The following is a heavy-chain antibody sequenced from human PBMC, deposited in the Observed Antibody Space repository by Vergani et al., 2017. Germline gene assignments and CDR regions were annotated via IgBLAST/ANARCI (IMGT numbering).Heavy chain of an antibody. CDR2: IYSGGST. J-gene: IGHJ2*01. CDR3: AKDHYDFWSGYPNLSPFDL. Sequence: EVQLVETGGGLIQPGGSLRLSCAASGFTVSSNYMSWVRQAPGKGLEWVSVIYSGGSTYYADSVKGRFTISRDNAKNSLYLQMNSLRAEDTALYYCAKDHYDFWSGYPNLSPFDLWGRGTLVTVSS. CDR1: GFTVSSNY. V-gene: IGHV3-53*05. D-gene: IGHD3-3*01.